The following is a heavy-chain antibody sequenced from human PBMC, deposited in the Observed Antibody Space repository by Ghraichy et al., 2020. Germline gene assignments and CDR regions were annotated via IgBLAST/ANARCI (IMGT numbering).Heavy chain of an antibody. Sequence: GGSLRLSCAASGFTFGRHWINWVRQAPGKGLEWVATIKQDASEKYYVDSVKGRFTISRDNAKNSVYLQMNSLRGEDTAVYYCARDGRANDYGDYAGAFDSWGQGTMVTVS. CDR3: ARDGRANDYGDYAGAFDS. V-gene: IGHV3-7*01. D-gene: IGHD4-17*01. CDR2: IKQDASEK. J-gene: IGHJ3*02. CDR1: GFTFGRHW.